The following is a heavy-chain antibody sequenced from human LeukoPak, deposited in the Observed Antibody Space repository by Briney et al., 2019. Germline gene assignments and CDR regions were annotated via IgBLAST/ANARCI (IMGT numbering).Heavy chain of an antibody. Sequence: ASVKVSCKASGYTFTGYYMHWVRQAPGQGLEWMGWINPNSGGTNYAQKFQGRVTMTRDTSISTAYMELRSLRSDDTAVYYCARDQSELLPFDYWGQGILVTVSS. D-gene: IGHD1-26*01. CDR1: GYTFTGYY. CDR3: ARDQSELLPFDY. J-gene: IGHJ4*02. CDR2: INPNSGGT. V-gene: IGHV1-2*02.